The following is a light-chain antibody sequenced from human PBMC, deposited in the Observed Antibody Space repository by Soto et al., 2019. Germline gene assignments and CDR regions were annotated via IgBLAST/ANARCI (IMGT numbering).Light chain of an antibody. CDR3: QQSYSTPRP. Sequence: DIQMTQSPSSLSASVGDRVTITCRASQSISSYLNWYQQKPGKAPKLLIYAASSLQSGVPSRFSGSGSVTDFTLTISSLHPEDFATYYCQQSYSTPRPFGPGTKVDIK. CDR2: AAS. CDR1: QSISSY. J-gene: IGKJ3*01. V-gene: IGKV1-39*01.